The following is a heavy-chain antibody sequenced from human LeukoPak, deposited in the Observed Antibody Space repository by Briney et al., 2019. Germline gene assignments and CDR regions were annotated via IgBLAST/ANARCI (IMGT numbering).Heavy chain of an antibody. CDR3: ARGSPYGRNWFDP. D-gene: IGHD3-10*01. Sequence: SETLSLTCTVSGGSISSSSYYWGWIRQPPGKGLEWIGSIYYSGSTNYNPSLKSRVTISVDTSKNQFSLKLSSVTAADTAVYYCARGSPYGRNWFDPWGQGTLVTVSS. V-gene: IGHV4-39*07. J-gene: IGHJ5*02. CDR2: IYYSGST. CDR1: GGSISSSSYY.